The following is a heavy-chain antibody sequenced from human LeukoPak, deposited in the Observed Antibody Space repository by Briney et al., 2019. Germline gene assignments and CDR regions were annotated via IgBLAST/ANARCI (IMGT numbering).Heavy chain of an antibody. CDR2: ISSSGSTI. V-gene: IGHV3-48*03. CDR1: GFTFSSYE. D-gene: IGHD3-3*01. Sequence: PGGSLRLSCAASGFTFSSYEMNWVRQAPGKGLEWVSYISSSGSTIYYTDSVKGRFAISRDNAKNSLYLQMNSLRAEDTAVYYCARAPITIFGVVNECFDGWGQGTLVTVSS. CDR3: ARAPITIFGVVNECFDG. J-gene: IGHJ4*02.